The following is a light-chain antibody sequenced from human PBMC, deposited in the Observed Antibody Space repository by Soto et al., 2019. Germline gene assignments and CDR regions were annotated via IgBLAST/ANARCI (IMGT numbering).Light chain of an antibody. CDR3: QQRSNWSWT. V-gene: IGKV3-11*01. CDR2: AAS. CDR1: QSVSSY. Sequence: EIVLTQSPATLSLSPVERATLSCRASQSVSSYLAWYQQKPGQAPRLLIYAASNRATGIPARFSGSGSETDFTLTISSLGREDFAVYYCQQRSNWSWTFGQGTKVEIK. J-gene: IGKJ1*01.